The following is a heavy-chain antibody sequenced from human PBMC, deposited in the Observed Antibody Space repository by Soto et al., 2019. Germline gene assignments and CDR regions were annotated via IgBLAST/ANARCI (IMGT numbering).Heavy chain of an antibody. D-gene: IGHD3-3*01. CDR1: GFSLSTSGAA. CDR2: VYWADDK. CDR3: PHRQLVTFLGLGTQTAVRFAS. V-gene: IGHV2-5*02. J-gene: IGHJ1*01. Sequence: QITLKESGPTLVNPTQPLTLTCTFSGFSLSTSGAAVGWIRQPPGKALEWLALVYWADDKRYSPSIKNRVTITNDTSKNQVVPTLPNPEPVDTATYYRPHRQLVTFLGLGTQTAVRFASWGQGALVT.